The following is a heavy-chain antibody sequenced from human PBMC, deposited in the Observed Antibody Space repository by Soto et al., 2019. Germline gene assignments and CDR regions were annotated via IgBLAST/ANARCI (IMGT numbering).Heavy chain of an antibody. Sequence: QVQLQESGPGLVKPSQTLSLTCTVSGGSISSGDYYWSWIRQPPGKGLEWIGYIYYSGSTYYNPSLKSRVTISVATSKNQFSLKLSSVTAADTAVYYCARGGACGGDCYSEDAFDIWGQGTMVTVSS. CDR2: IYYSGST. D-gene: IGHD2-21*02. CDR3: ARGGACGGDCYSEDAFDI. CDR1: GGSISSGDYY. J-gene: IGHJ3*02. V-gene: IGHV4-30-4*01.